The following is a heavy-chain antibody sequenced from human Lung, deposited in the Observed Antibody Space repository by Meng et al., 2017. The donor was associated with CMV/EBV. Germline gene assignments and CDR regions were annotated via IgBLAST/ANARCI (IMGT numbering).Heavy chain of an antibody. Sequence: SETLSLXCTVSGGSISSSSYYWGWIRQPPGKGLEWIGSIYYSGSTYYNPSLKSRVTISVDTSKNQFSLKLSSVTAADTAVYYCARDATIFGVVDPYYYGMDVWRQGTAVSVSS. CDR1: GGSISSSSYY. CDR2: IYYSGST. CDR3: ARDATIFGVVDPYYYGMDV. V-gene: IGHV4-39*02. D-gene: IGHD3-3*01. J-gene: IGHJ6*02.